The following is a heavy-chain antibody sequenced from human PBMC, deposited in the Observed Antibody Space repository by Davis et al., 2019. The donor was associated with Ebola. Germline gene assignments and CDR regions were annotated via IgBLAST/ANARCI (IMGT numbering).Heavy chain of an antibody. Sequence: GESLKISCAASGFTFSTYGMSWVRQAPGTGLEWVSSVSGSGSITHDADSVKGRFTIYRDNSKNTLYLQMNNLRGDDTAVYYCATCGFCVSTSGVDYWGQGTLVTVSS. J-gene: IGHJ4*02. CDR3: ATCGFCVSTSGVDY. D-gene: IGHD5/OR15-5a*01. CDR1: GFTFSTYG. CDR2: VSGSGSIT. V-gene: IGHV3-23*01.